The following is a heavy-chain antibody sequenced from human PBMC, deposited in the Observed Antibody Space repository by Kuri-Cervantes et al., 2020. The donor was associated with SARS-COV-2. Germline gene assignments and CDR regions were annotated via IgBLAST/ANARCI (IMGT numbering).Heavy chain of an antibody. D-gene: IGHD6-13*01. CDR3: ARSSPKGYEYEQQLVPYYFDY. J-gene: IGHJ4*02. V-gene: IGHV1-69*05. Sequence: KISCKASGYTFTSYGISWVRQAPGQGLEWMGGIIPIFGTANYAQKFQGRVTITTDESTSTAYMELSSLRSEDTAVYYCARSSPKGYEYEQQLVPYYFDYWGQGTLVTVSS. CDR2: IIPIFGTA. CDR1: GYTFTSYG.